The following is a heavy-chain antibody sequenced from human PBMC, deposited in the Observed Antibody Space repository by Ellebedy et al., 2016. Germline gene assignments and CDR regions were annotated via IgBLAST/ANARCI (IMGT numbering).Heavy chain of an antibody. D-gene: IGHD3-22*01. CDR1: GFTFSDYY. CDR3: ARYSYDTTDFYFGGNDAFDI. J-gene: IGHJ3*02. V-gene: IGHV3-11*01. Sequence: GESLKISXAASGFTFSDYYMSWIRQAPGRGLEWISYISSSGKNISYADSVKGRFTISRDNAKKSLYLQMNSLRAEDTAVYYCARYSYDTTDFYFGGNDAFDIWGQGTMVAVSP. CDR2: ISSSGKNI.